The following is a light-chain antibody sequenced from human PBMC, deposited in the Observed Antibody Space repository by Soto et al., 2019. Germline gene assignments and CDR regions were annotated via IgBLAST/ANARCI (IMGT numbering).Light chain of an antibody. CDR3: SSYAASNNFYFV. V-gene: IGLV2-8*01. Sequence: QSALTQPPSASGSPGQSVTISCTGTSSDVGGYNYVSWYQQYPGRAPKLMIYEVTKRPSGVPDRFSGSKSGNTASLTVSGLQAEDEAVYSCSSYAASNNFYFVFGGGTKVTAL. J-gene: IGLJ3*02. CDR1: SSDVGGYNY. CDR2: EVT.